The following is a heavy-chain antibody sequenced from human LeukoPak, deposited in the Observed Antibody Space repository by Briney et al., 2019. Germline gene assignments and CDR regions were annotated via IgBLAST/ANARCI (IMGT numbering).Heavy chain of an antibody. CDR3: AREGGFYRPLDY. Sequence: SGTLSLTCDVSGGSISATNWWTWVRQPPGGGLEWIGEVHLSGRANYSPSLESRVTISADMSENHISLQLTSVTAADTAVYYCAREGGFYRPLDYSGPGTLVIVSS. D-gene: IGHD2/OR15-2a*01. CDR1: GGSISATNW. J-gene: IGHJ4*02. CDR2: VHLSGRA. V-gene: IGHV4-4*02.